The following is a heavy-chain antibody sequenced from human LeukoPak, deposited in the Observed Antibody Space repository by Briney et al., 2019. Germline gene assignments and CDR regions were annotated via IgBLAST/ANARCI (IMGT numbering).Heavy chain of an antibody. D-gene: IGHD2-21*02. V-gene: IGHV3-30*18. CDR3: AKGPYCGGDCYFPDY. J-gene: IGHJ4*02. CDR1: GFTFSSYG. Sequence: PGRSLRLSCAASGFTFSSYGMHWVRQAPGKGLEWVAVISYDGSNKYYADSVKGRFTISRDNSKNTLYLQMNSLRVEDTAVYYCAKGPYCGGDCYFPDYWGQGTLVTVSS. CDR2: ISYDGSNK.